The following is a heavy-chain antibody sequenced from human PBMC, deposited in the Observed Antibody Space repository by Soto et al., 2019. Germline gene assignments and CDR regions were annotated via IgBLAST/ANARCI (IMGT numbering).Heavy chain of an antibody. CDR2: IHSSGSP. V-gene: IGHV4-31*02. CDR3: ARNLAADTSEVVLDY. D-gene: IGHD6-13*01. J-gene: IGHJ4*02. CDR1: GASISSGDYY. Sequence: SETLSLTCTVSGASISSGDYYWSWIRQHPGKGLEWIGYIHSSGSPFYNPSLKSRVSISIDTSKKQFSLNLKSVTAADTAVYYCARNLAADTSEVVLDYWGQGTLVTVSS.